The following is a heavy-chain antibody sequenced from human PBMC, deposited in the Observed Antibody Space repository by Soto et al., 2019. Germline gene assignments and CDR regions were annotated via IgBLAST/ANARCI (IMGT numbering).Heavy chain of an antibody. V-gene: IGHV1-8*01. Sequence: GASVKVSCKASGYIFTNYDINWVRQATGQGLEYLGWINPNSGNTGYVQKFQGRVTMTRNTSISTAYMELSSLRSEDTAVYYCATDSSGYSYFDYWGQGTLVTVSS. D-gene: IGHD3-22*01. CDR1: GYIFTNYD. J-gene: IGHJ4*02. CDR2: INPNSGNT. CDR3: ATDSSGYSYFDY.